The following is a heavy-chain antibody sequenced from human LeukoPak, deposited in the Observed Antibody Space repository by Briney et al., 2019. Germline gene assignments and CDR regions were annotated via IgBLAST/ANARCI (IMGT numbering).Heavy chain of an antibody. CDR2: IWYDGSNK. CDR3: ARDLDYYESAMDV. CDR1: GFTFSSYG. J-gene: IGHJ6*02. Sequence: PGGSLRLSCAASGFTFSSYGMHWVRQAPGKGLEWVAVIWYDGSNKYYVDSVKGRFTISRDNSKNTLYLQMNSLRAEDTAVYYCARDLDYYESAMDVWGQGTTVTVSS. V-gene: IGHV3-33*01. D-gene: IGHD3-22*01.